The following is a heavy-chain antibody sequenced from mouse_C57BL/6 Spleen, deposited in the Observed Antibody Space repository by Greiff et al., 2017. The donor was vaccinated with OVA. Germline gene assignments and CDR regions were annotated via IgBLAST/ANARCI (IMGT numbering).Heavy chain of an antibody. Sequence: VQLQQSGAELVKPGASVKLSCTASGFNIKDYYMHWVKQRTEQGLEWIGRIDPEDGDTKYAPKFKGKATITADTSSNTAYLQLSSLTSEDNAGYCRATHHGRSYADFGDWGQGATRTVAT. J-gene: IGHJ2*01. CDR3: ATHHGRSYADFGD. V-gene: IGHV14-2*01. CDR2: IDPEDGDT. D-gene: IGHD1-1*01. CDR1: GFNIKDYY.